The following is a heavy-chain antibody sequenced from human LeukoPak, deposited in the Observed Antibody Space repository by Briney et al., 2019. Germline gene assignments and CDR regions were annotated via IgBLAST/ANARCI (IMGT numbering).Heavy chain of an antibody. Sequence: GASVKVSCKASGYTFTSYGISWVRQAPGQGLEWVGWISAYNGNTNYAQKLQGRVTMTTDTSTSTAYMELRSLRSDDTAVYYCARDFDDILTGYKTGYYYGMDVWGQGTTVTVSS. V-gene: IGHV1-18*04. CDR2: ISAYNGNT. D-gene: IGHD3-9*01. J-gene: IGHJ6*02. CDR3: ARDFDDILTGYKTGYYYGMDV. CDR1: GYTFTSYG.